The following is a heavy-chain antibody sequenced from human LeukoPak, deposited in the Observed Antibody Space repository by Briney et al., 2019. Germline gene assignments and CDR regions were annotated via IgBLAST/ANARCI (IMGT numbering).Heavy chain of an antibody. CDR2: IYYSGST. Sequence: SETLSLTCTVSGDSINSGSYYWSWIRQPPGKGLEWIGYIYYSGSTNYNPSLKSRVTILVDTSKNQFSLKLSSVTAADTAVYYCARRGYYYELADYWGQGTLVTVSS. CDR3: ARRGYYYELADY. V-gene: IGHV4-61*01. D-gene: IGHD3-22*01. J-gene: IGHJ4*02. CDR1: GDSINSGSYY.